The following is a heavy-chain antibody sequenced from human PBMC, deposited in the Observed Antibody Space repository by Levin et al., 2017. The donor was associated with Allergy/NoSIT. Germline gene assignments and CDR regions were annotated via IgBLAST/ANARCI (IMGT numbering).Heavy chain of an antibody. CDR3: TTEVVPAAHAFDI. J-gene: IGHJ3*02. CDR2: IKSKTDGGTT. Sequence: LSLTCAASGFTFSNAWMSWVRQAPGKGLEWVGRIKSKTDGGTTDYAAPVKGRFTISRDDSKNTLYLQMNSLKTEDTAVYYCTTEVVPAAHAFDIWGQGTMVTVSS. CDR1: GFTFSNAW. D-gene: IGHD2-2*01. V-gene: IGHV3-15*01.